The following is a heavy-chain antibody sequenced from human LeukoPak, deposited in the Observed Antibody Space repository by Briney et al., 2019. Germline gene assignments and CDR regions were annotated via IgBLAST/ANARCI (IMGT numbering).Heavy chain of an antibody. CDR2: MIPIRGIG. V-gene: IGHV1-69*04. Sequence: ASVKFSCKAFAATFTCYAISWVRQAPGQGLEWMGRMIPIRGIGNYAQKFQGSVTINADKSTSTAYMELGSLRSEDTAVYYCARARGPSYSSSWYSPVSYYFDYWGQGTLVTVSS. D-gene: IGHD6-13*01. J-gene: IGHJ4*02. CDR3: ARARGPSYSSSWYSPVSYYFDY. CDR1: AATFTCYA.